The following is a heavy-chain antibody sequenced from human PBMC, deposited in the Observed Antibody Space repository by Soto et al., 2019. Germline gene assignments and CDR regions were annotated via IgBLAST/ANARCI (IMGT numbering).Heavy chain of an antibody. J-gene: IGHJ1*01. CDR2: ISYDGSNK. CDR3: AKDTYYYDSSGYTFQH. CDR1: GFTFSSYG. Sequence: PGGSLRLSCAASGFTFSSYGMHWVRQAPGKGLEWVAVISYDGSNKYYADSVKGRFTISRDNSKNTLYLQMNSRRAEDTAVYYCAKDTYYYDSSGYTFQHWGQGTLVTVSS. D-gene: IGHD3-22*01. V-gene: IGHV3-30*18.